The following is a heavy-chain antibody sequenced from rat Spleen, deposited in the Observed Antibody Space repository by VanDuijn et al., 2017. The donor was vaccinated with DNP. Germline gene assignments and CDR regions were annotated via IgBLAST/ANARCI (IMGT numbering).Heavy chain of an antibody. D-gene: IGHD1-10*01. CDR3: AKGGTTDA. Sequence: EVQLVESGGGLVQPGRSMKLSCAASGFTFSDYGMAWVLQAPTKGLEWVASSNPEGGTTYYPDSVEGRFTISRDTAENTIYLQMSSLRPEDTATYYCAKGGTTDAWGRGTLVTVSS. CDR1: GFTFSDYG. CDR2: SNPEGGTT. V-gene: IGHV5S13*01. J-gene: IGHJ4*01.